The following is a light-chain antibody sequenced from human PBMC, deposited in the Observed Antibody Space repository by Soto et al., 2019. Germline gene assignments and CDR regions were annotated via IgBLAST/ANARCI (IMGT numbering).Light chain of an antibody. CDR3: SSYAGSSTLI. J-gene: IGLJ2*01. V-gene: IGLV2-14*01. Sequence: QSALTQPASVSGSPGQSITISCTGSSSDVGGYNYVSWYQHHPGKAPKLMIYEVSNRPSGVSNRFSGSKSGNTASLTISGLQAEDEADYCCSSYAGSSTLIFGGGTKLTVL. CDR2: EVS. CDR1: SSDVGGYNY.